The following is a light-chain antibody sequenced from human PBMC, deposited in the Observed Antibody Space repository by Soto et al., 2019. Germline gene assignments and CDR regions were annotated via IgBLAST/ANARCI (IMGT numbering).Light chain of an antibody. V-gene: IGLV2-14*01. CDR3: SSYTSSSTPYV. J-gene: IGLJ1*01. Sequence: QTLLTQPASVSGPPGQSITIPCTGTSSDVGGYNYVSWYQQHPGKAPKLMIYEVSNRPSGVSNRFSGSKAGNTASLTISALQAEDEADYYCSSYTSSSTPYVFGTGTKVTV. CDR2: EVS. CDR1: SSDVGGYNY.